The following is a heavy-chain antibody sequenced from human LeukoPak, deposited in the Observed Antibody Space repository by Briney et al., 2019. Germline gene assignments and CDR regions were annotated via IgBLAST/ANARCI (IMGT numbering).Heavy chain of an antibody. CDR1: GFTFSSYA. CDR2: ISGSGGST. CDR3: AKAEGMVTTFYYYYYGMDV. D-gene: IGHD4-17*01. Sequence: PGGSLRLSCAASGFTFSSYAMSWVRQAPGKGLEWVSAISGSGGSTYYADSVKGRFTISKDNSKNTLYLQMNSLRAEDTAVYYCAKAEGMVTTFYYYYYGMDVWGQGTTVTVPS. J-gene: IGHJ6*02. V-gene: IGHV3-23*01.